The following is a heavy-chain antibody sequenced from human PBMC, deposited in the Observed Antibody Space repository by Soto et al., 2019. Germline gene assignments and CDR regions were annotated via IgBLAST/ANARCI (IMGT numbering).Heavy chain of an antibody. Sequence: ASVKVSCKASGYTFTSYGISWVRQAPGQGLEWMGWISAYNGNTNYAQKFQGRVTITRDTSASTAYMELSSLRSEDTAVYYCATSVIPIAAAGAFDIWGQGTMVTVSS. CDR3: ATSVIPIAAAGAFDI. D-gene: IGHD6-13*01. CDR1: GYTFTSYG. J-gene: IGHJ3*02. V-gene: IGHV1-18*01. CDR2: ISAYNGNT.